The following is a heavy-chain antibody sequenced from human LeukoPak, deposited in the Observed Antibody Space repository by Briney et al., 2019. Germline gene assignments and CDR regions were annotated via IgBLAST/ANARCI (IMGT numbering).Heavy chain of an antibody. D-gene: IGHD3-16*01. V-gene: IGHV1-46*01. J-gene: IGHJ4*02. CDR1: GYTFTSYY. CDR3: ARDKHGLLI. Sequence: ALVKVSWKASGYTFTSYYMHWVRQAPGQGVEWMGIINLSGGSTSYAQKFQGRVTMTRDTSTSTVYMELSSLRSEDTAVYYCARDKHGLLIWGQGTLVTVSS. CDR2: INLSGGST.